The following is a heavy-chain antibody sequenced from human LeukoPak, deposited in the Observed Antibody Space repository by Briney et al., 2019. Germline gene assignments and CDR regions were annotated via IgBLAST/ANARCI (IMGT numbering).Heavy chain of an antibody. Sequence: GASLQISFKGSGYSFSNFKIGWVRQMPGKGLEWMGMIYPGDSGTRYSPSFQGQVTISVDKSINTAYLQWSSLKASVTAMYYCASRDGYDGSATIAAFDRWCQGTLVTVSS. J-gene: IGHJ4*02. CDR3: ASRDGYDGSATIAAFDR. CDR1: GYSFSNFK. V-gene: IGHV5-51*01. CDR2: IYPGDSGT. D-gene: IGHD3-22*01.